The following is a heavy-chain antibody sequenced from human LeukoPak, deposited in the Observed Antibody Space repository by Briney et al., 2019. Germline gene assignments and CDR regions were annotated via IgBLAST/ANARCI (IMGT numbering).Heavy chain of an antibody. CDR1: GFTFSSYR. CDR2: ISSSSGYI. J-gene: IGHJ4*02. V-gene: IGHV3-21*01. Sequence: GGSLRLSCAASGFTFSSYRMNWVRQAPGKGLGWVSSISSSSGYIYYADSVKGRYTISRDNAKNSLYLQMNSLRAEDTAVYYCARAGIAAAGGGDFDYWGQGTLVTVSS. CDR3: ARAGIAAAGGGDFDY. D-gene: IGHD6-13*01.